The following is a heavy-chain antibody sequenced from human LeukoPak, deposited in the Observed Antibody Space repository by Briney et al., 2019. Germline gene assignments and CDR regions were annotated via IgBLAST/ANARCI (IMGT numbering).Heavy chain of an antibody. D-gene: IGHD1-26*01. CDR1: GFTFSSYN. V-gene: IGHV3-48*02. CDR2: IRSSGNTI. Sequence: GSLRLSCAASGFTFSSYNMNWVRQAPGKGLEWVSYIRSSGNTIYYADSVKGRFTISRDNAKNSVYLQMNSLRDEDTAVYYCARYGSYPEAFDYWGQGTLVTVSS. J-gene: IGHJ4*02. CDR3: ARYGSYPEAFDY.